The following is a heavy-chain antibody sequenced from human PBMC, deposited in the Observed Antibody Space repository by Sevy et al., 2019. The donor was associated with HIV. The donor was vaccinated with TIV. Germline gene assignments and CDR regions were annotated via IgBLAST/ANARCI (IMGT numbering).Heavy chain of an antibody. CDR1: GFTFSTYS. Sequence: GGSLRLSCAASGFTFSTYSMHWVRQAPGNGLEWVALIWFDGSNKYYADSVKGRFTISRDNSKNTLYLQMNSLRAEDTAVYYCAKAVADSNYYYGLDVSGQGTAVTVSS. CDR3: AKAVADSNYYYGLDV. J-gene: IGHJ6*02. V-gene: IGHV3-33*06. D-gene: IGHD6-19*01. CDR2: IWFDGSNK.